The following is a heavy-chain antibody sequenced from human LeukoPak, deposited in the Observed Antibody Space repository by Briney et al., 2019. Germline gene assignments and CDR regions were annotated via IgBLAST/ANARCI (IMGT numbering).Heavy chain of an antibody. CDR1: GGSFSGYY. D-gene: IGHD2-15*01. CDR2: INHSGST. V-gene: IGHV4-34*01. Sequence: SETLSLTCAVYGGSFSGYYWSWLRQPPGKGLEWIGEINHSGSTNYNPSLTSRVTISVDTSKNQFSLKLSSVTAADTAVYYCARLRRYCSGGSCYAETPVYYYYMDVWGKGTTVTVSS. CDR3: ARLRRYCSGGSCYAETPVYYYYMDV. J-gene: IGHJ6*03.